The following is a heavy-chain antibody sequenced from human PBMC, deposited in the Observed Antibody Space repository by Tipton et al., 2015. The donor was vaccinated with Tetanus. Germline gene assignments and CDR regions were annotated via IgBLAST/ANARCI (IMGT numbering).Heavy chain of an antibody. CDR1: GGSISSSSYY. Sequence: TLSLTCTVSGGSISSSSYYWGLIRQPPGKGLEWIGSMSYSGRTYYNPSLKSRVTISVDTSKNQFSLKLSSVTAADTAVYYCAGVTAQRTELYFEHWGQGTQVTVSS. CDR2: MSYSGRT. D-gene: IGHD2-8*02. J-gene: IGHJ1*01. CDR3: AGVTAQRTELYFEH. V-gene: IGHV4-39*01.